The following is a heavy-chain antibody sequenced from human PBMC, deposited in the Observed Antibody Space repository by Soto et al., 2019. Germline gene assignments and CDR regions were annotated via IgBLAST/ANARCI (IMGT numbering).Heavy chain of an antibody. V-gene: IGHV3-48*01. CDR3: ASGRDSGGYSF. J-gene: IGHJ4*02. Sequence: EVHLVESGGGLVQPGGSLRLSCAASGFSFSTYDMNWVRQAPGKGLEWLSYTSISGSIIYYADSVKGRFTVSRDNAKNSLFLQMNSLRAEDTAVYYCASGRDSGGYSFWGQGTLVTVSS. CDR1: GFSFSTYD. D-gene: IGHD3-10*01. CDR2: TSISGSII.